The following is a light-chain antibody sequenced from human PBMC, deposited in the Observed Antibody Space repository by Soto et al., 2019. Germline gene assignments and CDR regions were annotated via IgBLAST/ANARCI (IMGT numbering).Light chain of an antibody. CDR2: GAS. CDR1: QAVSRY. V-gene: IGKV1-9*01. J-gene: IGKJ3*01. Sequence: QLTQSPSSLSASVGDRVTITCRASQAVSRYLAWYQQKAGKAPKLLIYGASTLQSGVPSRFSGFGSGTEFTLTISSLQPEDFATYHCQQLQRTPFTFGPGTTVYV. CDR3: QQLQRTPFT.